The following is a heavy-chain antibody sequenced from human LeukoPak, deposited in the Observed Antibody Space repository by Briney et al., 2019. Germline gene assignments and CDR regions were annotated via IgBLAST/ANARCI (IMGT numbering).Heavy chain of an antibody. V-gene: IGHV3-23*01. CDR3: AKASAMIVVVSKHFDY. CDR2: ISGSGGNT. CDR1: GFTFSSHG. J-gene: IGHJ4*02. Sequence: SGGSLRLSCAASGFTFSSHGMNWVRQAPGKGLEWVSGISGSGGNTYYADSVKGRFTISRDNSKNTLYLQMNSLRAEDTAVYYCAKASAMIVVVSKHFDYWGQGTLVTVSS. D-gene: IGHD3-22*01.